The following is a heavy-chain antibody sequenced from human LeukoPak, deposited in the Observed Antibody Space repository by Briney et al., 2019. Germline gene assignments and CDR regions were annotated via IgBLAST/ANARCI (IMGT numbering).Heavy chain of an antibody. D-gene: IGHD3-22*01. CDR2: INWNGGST. J-gene: IGHJ4*02. Sequence: GGSLRLSCAASGFTFDDYGMSWVRQAPGKGLEWVSGINWNGGSTGYVDSVKGRFTLSRENAKNSLYLQMNSLRAEDTALYYCARVKDYYDSSGYYYVNSPSFDYWGQGTLVTVSS. CDR3: ARVKDYYDSSGYYYVNSPSFDY. V-gene: IGHV3-20*04. CDR1: GFTFDDYG.